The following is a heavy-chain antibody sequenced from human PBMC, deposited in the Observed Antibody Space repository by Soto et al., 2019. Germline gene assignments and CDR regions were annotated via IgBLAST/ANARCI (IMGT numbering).Heavy chain of an antibody. V-gene: IGHV1-8*01. D-gene: IGHD3-10*01. Sequence: GASVKVSCKASGYTFTSYDINWVRQATGQGLEWMGWMNPNSGNTGYAQKFQGSVTMTRNTSISTAYMELSSLRSEDTAVYYCARGPSRLLWFGELLSFGYWGQGTLVTVSS. CDR1: GYTFTSYD. CDR2: MNPNSGNT. J-gene: IGHJ4*02. CDR3: ARGPSRLLWFGELLSFGY.